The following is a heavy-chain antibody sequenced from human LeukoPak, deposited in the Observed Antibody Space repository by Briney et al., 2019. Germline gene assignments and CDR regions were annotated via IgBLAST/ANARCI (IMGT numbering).Heavy chain of an antibody. CDR1: GFTFSGYA. Sequence: GGSLRLSCAASGFTFSGYAMRWVRQAPGKGLECVSAISSNGGSTYYANSVKGRFTISRDNSKNTLYLQMGSLRAEDTAVFYCAGSSGGYGDFDYWGQGNLVTVSS. D-gene: IGHD2-15*01. CDR3: AGSSGGYGDFDY. CDR2: ISSNGGST. V-gene: IGHV3-64*01. J-gene: IGHJ4*02.